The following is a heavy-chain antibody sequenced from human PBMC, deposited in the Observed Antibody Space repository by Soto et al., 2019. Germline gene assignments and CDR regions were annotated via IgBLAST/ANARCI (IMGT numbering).Heavy chain of an antibody. D-gene: IGHD6-19*01. CDR2: ISSSSSTI. V-gene: IGHV3-48*01. CDR3: AGAGYSSGWFLQFWAEYFQH. CDR1: GFTFSSYS. J-gene: IGHJ1*01. Sequence: GGSLRLSCAASGFTFSSYSMNWVRQAPGKGLEWVSYISSSSSTIYYADSVKGRFTISGDNAKNSLYLQMNSLRAEDTAVYYCAGAGYSSGWFLQFWAEYFQHWGQGTLVTVSS.